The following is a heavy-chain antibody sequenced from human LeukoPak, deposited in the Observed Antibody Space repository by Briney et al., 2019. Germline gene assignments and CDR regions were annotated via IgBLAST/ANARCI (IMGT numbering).Heavy chain of an antibody. Sequence: SETLSLTCTISGGSLSPYYWNWIRQPAGKGLEWIGRIYSSGTTNYNPSLRSRVSMSVDTSKNQFSLKLSSVTAADTAVYYCARGGTSWNFDYWGQGTLATVSS. J-gene: IGHJ4*02. CDR3: ARGGTSWNFDY. CDR1: GGSLSPYY. D-gene: IGHD2-2*01. CDR2: IYSSGTT. V-gene: IGHV4-4*07.